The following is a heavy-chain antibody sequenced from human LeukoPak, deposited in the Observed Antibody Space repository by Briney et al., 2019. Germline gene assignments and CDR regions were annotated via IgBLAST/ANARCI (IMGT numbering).Heavy chain of an antibody. D-gene: IGHD6-13*01. J-gene: IGHJ4*02. V-gene: IGHV3-48*03. CDR2: ISSSGSTI. CDR3: ARYSLQQLPPSYFDY. Sequence: GVSLRLSCAASGFTFSSYEMNWVRQAPGKGLEWVSYISSSGSTIYYADPVKGRFTISRDNAKNSLYLQMNSLRAEDTAVYYCARYSLQQLPPSYFDYWGQGTLVTVSS. CDR1: GFTFSSYE.